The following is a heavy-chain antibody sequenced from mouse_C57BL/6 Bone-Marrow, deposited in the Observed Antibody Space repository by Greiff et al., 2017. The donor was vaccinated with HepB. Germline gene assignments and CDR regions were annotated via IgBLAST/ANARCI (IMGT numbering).Heavy chain of an antibody. CDR1: GFSLTSYG. CDR2: IWRGGST. CDR3: AKKYEWLRAMDD. Sequence: QVQLKESGPGLVQPSQSLSITCTVSGFSLTSYGVHWVRQSPGKGLEWLGVIWRGGSTDYNAAFMSRLSITKDNSKSQVFFKMNSLQADDTAINYSAKKYEWLRAMDDWGQGTPVTVSS. V-gene: IGHV2-5*01. D-gene: IGHD2-2*01. J-gene: IGHJ4*01.